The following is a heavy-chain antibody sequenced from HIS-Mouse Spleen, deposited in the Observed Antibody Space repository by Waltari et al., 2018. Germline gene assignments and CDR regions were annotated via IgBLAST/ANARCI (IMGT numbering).Heavy chain of an antibody. CDR1: GFPFSSYG. D-gene: IGHD7-27*01. CDR2: IWYDGSNK. Sequence: QGQLVEAGGGVVQAGRSLRRSCAAPGFPFSSYGMPWVRRGPGKGLEWVAVIWYDGSNKYYADSVKGRFTISRDNSKNTLYLQMNSLRAEDTAVYYCARDLVQTGEGYWGQGTLVTVSS. J-gene: IGHJ4*02. V-gene: IGHV3-33*01. CDR3: ARDLVQTGEGY.